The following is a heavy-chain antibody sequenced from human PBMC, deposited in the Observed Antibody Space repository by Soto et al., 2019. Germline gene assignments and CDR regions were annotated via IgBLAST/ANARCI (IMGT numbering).Heavy chain of an antibody. CDR3: ARGRGYRPVDY. CDR1: GGSFSGYY. CDR2: INHSGST. D-gene: IGHD5-18*01. V-gene: IGHV4-34*01. J-gene: IGHJ4*02. Sequence: ASETLSITCAVYGGSFSGYYWSWIRQPPGKGLEWIGEINHSGSTNYNPSLKSRVTISVDTSKSQFSLKLSSVTAADTAVYYCARGRGYRPVDYWGQGTLVTVSS.